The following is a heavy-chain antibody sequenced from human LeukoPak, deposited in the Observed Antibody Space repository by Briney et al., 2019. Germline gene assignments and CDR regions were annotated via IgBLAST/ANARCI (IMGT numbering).Heavy chain of an antibody. V-gene: IGHV4-4*02. D-gene: IGHD5-18*01. Sequence: SGTLSLTCAVSGGSISSSNWWSWVRQPPGKGLEWIGEIYHSGSTNYNPSLKSRVTISVDKSKNQFSLNLSSVSAADTAVYYCARITGTRSYGRKWFDSWGQGTLVTVSS. CDR1: GGSISSSNW. CDR2: IYHSGST. J-gene: IGHJ5*01. CDR3: ARITGTRSYGRKWFDS.